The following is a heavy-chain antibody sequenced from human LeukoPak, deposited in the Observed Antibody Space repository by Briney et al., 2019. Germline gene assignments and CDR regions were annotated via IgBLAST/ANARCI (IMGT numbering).Heavy chain of an antibody. Sequence: GWSLRLSCAASRFTFSGYAMYWVRQAPGKGLEWVSCIDASGVNTYYADSVKGRFTISRDNSNNTLYLQMNSLRAEDTAVYYCAKGSGSGWYGWFDPWGQGTLVTVSS. D-gene: IGHD6-19*01. CDR2: IDASGVNT. J-gene: IGHJ5*02. V-gene: IGHV3-23*01. CDR3: AKGSGSGWYGWFDP. CDR1: RFTFSGYA.